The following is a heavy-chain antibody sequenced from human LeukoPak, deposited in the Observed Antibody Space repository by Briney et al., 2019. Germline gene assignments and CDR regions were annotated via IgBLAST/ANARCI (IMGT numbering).Heavy chain of an antibody. CDR1: GFTFTSYW. J-gene: IGHJ4*02. CDR3: ARDGYTSGCDH. Sequence: PGGSLRLSCAASGFTFTSYWMSWVRQAPGKGLEWVANIKQDGSEKYYVDSVKGRFTISRDNAKNSLYLQMNSLTAEDTAVYYCARDGYTSGCDHWGQGTRVTVSS. V-gene: IGHV3-7*01. D-gene: IGHD6-19*01. CDR2: IKQDGSEK.